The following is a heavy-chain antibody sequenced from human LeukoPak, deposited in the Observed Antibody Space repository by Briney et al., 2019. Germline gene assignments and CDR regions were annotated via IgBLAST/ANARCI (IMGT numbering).Heavy chain of an antibody. J-gene: IGHJ4*02. CDR2: IYYSGTT. D-gene: IGHD6-6*01. CDR1: RGSISSNIYY. CDR3: ARNAATRRSYFDY. V-gene: IGHV4-39*01. Sequence: PSETLSLTCTVSRGSISSNIYYWGWVRQPPGKGLESTGNIYYSGTTYYNPSLKSRVTISKDTSKNQFSLNLSSVTAADTAVYYCARNAATRRSYFDYWGQGILVTVSS.